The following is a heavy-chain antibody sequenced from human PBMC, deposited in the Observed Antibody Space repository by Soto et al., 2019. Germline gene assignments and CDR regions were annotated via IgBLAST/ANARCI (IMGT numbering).Heavy chain of an antibody. CDR1: GYTFVNHG. CDR2: ISPSNGNT. CDR3: ARDQTIWLNDASDF. Sequence: QVHLVQSGGEVKKPGASVKVSCKASGYTFVNHGISWVRQAPGQGLEWLGWISPSNGNTNYAQKFQGRVTMTTDTSTSTAYMELRSLRSDDTDVYYCARDQTIWLNDASDFWGQGTMVTVSS. D-gene: IGHD1-1*01. J-gene: IGHJ3*01. V-gene: IGHV1-18*01.